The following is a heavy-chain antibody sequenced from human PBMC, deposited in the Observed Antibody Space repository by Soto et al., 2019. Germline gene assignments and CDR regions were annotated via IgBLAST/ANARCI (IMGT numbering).Heavy chain of an antibody. CDR3: ARSLYGGNAGDAFEI. D-gene: IGHD4-17*01. J-gene: IGHJ3*02. CDR1: GYSFTSYW. V-gene: IGHV5-51*01. Sequence: PGESLKISCKGSGYSFTSYWIGWVRQMPGKGLGWMGIIYPGDSDTRYSPSFQGQVTISADKSISTAYLQWSSLKASDTAMYYCARSLYGGNAGDAFEIWGQGTMVTVSS. CDR2: IYPGDSDT.